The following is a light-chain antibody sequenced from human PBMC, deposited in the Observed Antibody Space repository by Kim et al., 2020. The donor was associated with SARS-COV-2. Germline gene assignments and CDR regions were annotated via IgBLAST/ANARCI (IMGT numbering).Light chain of an antibody. J-gene: IGLJ1*01. V-gene: IGLV3-1*01. Sequence: SVFPGQTASISCSGDKLGNKYAYWYQQKPGQSPVVVIYEDTKRPSGIPERFSGSNSGNTATLTISGTQAMDEADYDCQAWDSSTAVFGTGTKVTVL. CDR3: QAWDSSTAV. CDR1: KLGNKY. CDR2: EDT.